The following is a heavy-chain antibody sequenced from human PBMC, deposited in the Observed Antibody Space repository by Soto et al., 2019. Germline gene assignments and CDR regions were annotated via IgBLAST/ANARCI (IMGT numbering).Heavy chain of an antibody. CDR3: ARAVNDYVWGSYRPLQS. CDR1: GGTFSSYA. Sequence: ASVKVSCKASGGTFSSYAISWVRQAPGQGLEWMGGIIPIFGTANYAQKFQGRVTITADESTSTAYMELSSLRSEDTAVYYCARAVNDYVWGSYRPLQSWGQGTLVTVSS. D-gene: IGHD3-16*02. J-gene: IGHJ5*02. V-gene: IGHV1-69*13. CDR2: IIPIFGTA.